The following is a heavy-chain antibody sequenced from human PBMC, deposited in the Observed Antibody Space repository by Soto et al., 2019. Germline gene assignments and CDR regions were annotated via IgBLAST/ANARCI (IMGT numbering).Heavy chain of an antibody. CDR2: IYHSGST. D-gene: IGHD6-13*01. Sequence: SETLSLTCAVSGGSISSSNWWSWARQPPGKGLEWIGEIYHSGSTNYNPSLKSRVTISVDKSKNQFSLKLSSVTAADTAVYYCASSSWSQKKTYFDYWGQGTLVTVSS. CDR3: ASSSWSQKKTYFDY. CDR1: GGSISSSNW. J-gene: IGHJ4*02. V-gene: IGHV4-4*02.